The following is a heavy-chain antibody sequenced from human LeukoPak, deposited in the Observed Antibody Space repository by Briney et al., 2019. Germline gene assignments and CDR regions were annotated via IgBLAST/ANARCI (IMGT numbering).Heavy chain of an antibody. V-gene: IGHV4-59*12. D-gene: IGHD5-18*01. CDR1: GDSITTYY. CDR3: ARGPSKRGYSYGPKGPFDY. J-gene: IGHJ4*02. Sequence: PSETLSLTCTVSGDSITTYYWSWIRQSPEKGLEWIGYIYHSGSTNYNSSLKSRVTISVDMSNNQFSLRLGSVTAADTAVYYCARGPSKRGYSYGPKGPFDYWGQGTLVTVSS. CDR2: IYHSGST.